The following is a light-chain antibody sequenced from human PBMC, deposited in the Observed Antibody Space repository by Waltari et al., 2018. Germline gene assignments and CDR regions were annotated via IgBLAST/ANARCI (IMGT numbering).Light chain of an antibody. V-gene: IGKV1-39*01. CDR3: QQSYSTPRT. CDR2: AAS. CDR1: QSISSY. J-gene: IGKJ1*01. Sequence: DIQMTQSPSSLSASVGDRVPITCRASQSISSYLNWYQQKPGKAPKLRIYAASSLQSGVPSRFSGSGSGTDFTLTISSLQPEDFATYYCQQSYSTPRTFGQGTKVEIK.